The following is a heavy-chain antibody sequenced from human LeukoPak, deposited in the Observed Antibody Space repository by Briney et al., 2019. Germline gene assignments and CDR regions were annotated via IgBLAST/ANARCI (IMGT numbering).Heavy chain of an antibody. J-gene: IGHJ1*01. CDR1: GFSINTAHY. Sequence: SETLSLTCAVSGFSINTAHYWGWVRQPPGEGLEWIGSISHSWSAYYNPSLKSRVTISLDASKNQFSLKVTSVTAADTAVYYCARGMSSVAAVGLWGRGTLVTVSS. CDR2: ISHSWSA. V-gene: IGHV4-38-2*01. D-gene: IGHD6-13*01. CDR3: ARGMSSVAAVGL.